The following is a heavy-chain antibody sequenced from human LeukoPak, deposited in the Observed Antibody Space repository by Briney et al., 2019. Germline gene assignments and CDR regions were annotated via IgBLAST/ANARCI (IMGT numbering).Heavy chain of an antibody. D-gene: IGHD1-14*01. J-gene: IGHJ6*02. CDR1: GFTFSSYA. Sequence: ESGGSLRLSCAASGFTFSSYAMNWVRQAPGKGLEWVSTICNTGDSTFYVDSVKGRFAISRDNSKNTLYLQMNSLRAEDTAIYYCAKRGTGRYYYGMDVWGQGTTVTVSS. V-gene: IGHV3-23*01. CDR2: ICNTGDST. CDR3: AKRGTGRYYYGMDV.